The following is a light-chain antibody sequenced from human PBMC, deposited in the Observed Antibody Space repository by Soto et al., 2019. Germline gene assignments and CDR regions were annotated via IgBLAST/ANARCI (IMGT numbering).Light chain of an antibody. CDR1: QSVSID. V-gene: IGKV3-15*01. Sequence: EIVMTQSPATLSVSPWERATLSCRASQSVSIDLAWYQQKPGQAPRLLIYGASTRATGIPARFSGSGSGTEFSLTISSLQSEDFAVYYCQQYNNWPPWTFGQGTKVDIK. J-gene: IGKJ1*01. CDR2: GAS. CDR3: QQYNNWPPWT.